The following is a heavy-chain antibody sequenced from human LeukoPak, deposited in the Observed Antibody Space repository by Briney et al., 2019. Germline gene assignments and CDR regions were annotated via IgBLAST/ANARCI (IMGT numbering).Heavy chain of an antibody. V-gene: IGHV3-7*01. CDR2: IKQDESEK. CDR3: ARDRYDYVWGSYRSRYFDY. CDR1: GFTFSSYW. J-gene: IGHJ4*02. Sequence: GGSLRLSCAASGFTFSSYWMSWVRPPPGKGREWVANIKQDESEKYYVDSVKGRFTISRDNAKNSLYLQMNSLRAEDTAVYYCARDRYDYVWGSYRSRYFDYWGQGTLVTVSS. D-gene: IGHD3-16*02.